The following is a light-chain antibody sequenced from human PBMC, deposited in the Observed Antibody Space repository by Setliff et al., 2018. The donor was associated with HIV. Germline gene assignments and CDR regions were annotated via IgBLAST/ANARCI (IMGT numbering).Light chain of an antibody. CDR2: EVT. V-gene: IGLV2-8*01. Sequence: QSVLTQPPSASGSPGQSVTISCTGASSDVGVYNYVPWFQQHPGKAPKLMIYEVTKRPSGVPDRFSGSKSGNTASLTVSGLQAEDEADYYCGSYAGSKSYVFGTGTKVTVL. J-gene: IGLJ1*01. CDR1: SSDVGVYNY. CDR3: GSYAGSKSYV.